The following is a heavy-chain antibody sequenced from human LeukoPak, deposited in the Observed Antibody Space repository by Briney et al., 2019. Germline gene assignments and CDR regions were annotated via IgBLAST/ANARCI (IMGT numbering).Heavy chain of an antibody. J-gene: IGHJ4*02. CDR2: ISYDGRQK. V-gene: IGHV3-30*04. CDR1: GFTFSSYA. D-gene: IGHD3-3*01. CDR3: VRVFLESLTAGYFDH. Sequence: PGGSLRLSCAASGFTFSSYAMSWVRQAPGKGLEWVAVISYDGRQKYYADSVKGRFTISRDNSKDTVYLQMNSLRDEDSATYYCVRVFLESLTAGYFDHWGQGTLVTVSP.